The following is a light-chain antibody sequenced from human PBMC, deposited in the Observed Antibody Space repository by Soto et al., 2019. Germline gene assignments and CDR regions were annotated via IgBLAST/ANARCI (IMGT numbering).Light chain of an antibody. J-gene: IGLJ1*01. Sequence: QSALTQPRSVSGSPGHSVTISCTGTTSDVGGYDFVSWFQQHPGASPKLMIYDVDKRPSGVPGRFSGSKSANTASLTISGIQPEDEADYYCCSYAGSYTFVFGTGPKLTVL. CDR3: CSYAGSYTFV. CDR1: TSDVGGYDF. V-gene: IGLV2-11*01. CDR2: DVD.